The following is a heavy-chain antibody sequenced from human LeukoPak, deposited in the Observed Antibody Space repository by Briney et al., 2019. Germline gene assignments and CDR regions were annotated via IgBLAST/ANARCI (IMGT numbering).Heavy chain of an antibody. V-gene: IGHV6-1*01. D-gene: IGHD2-2*01. CDR1: GDTVSSNSAA. Sequence: SQTLSLTCAISGDTVSSNSAAWNWIRQSPSRGLEWLGRTYYRSKWFSAYAVSVKSRIIINPDTSKNRFSLQLNSVTPEDTAVYYCARGPAVLDPWGQGTLVTVSS. CDR3: ARGPAVLDP. CDR2: TYYRSKWFS. J-gene: IGHJ5*02.